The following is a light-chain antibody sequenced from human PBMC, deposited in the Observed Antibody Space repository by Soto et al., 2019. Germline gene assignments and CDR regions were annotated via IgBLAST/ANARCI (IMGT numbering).Light chain of an antibody. Sequence: QSVLTQPASVSGSPGQSIAISCTGTSSDIGAYAYVSWYQQHPGKVPKLIVFDVNYRPSGVSSRFSGSKSGNTASLTISGLQAEDEADYYCSSYKSTSSVIFGGGTKLTVL. J-gene: IGLJ2*01. V-gene: IGLV2-14*03. CDR1: SSDIGAYAY. CDR2: DVN. CDR3: SSYKSTSSVI.